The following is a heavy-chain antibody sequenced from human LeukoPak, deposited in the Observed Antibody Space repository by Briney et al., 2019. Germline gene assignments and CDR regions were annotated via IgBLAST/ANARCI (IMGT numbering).Heavy chain of an antibody. CDR2: INSDGSST. CDR1: GFTFSSYW. Sequence: GGSLRLSCAASGFTFSSYWMHWVRQAPGKGLVWVSRINSDGSSTSYADSVKGRFTISRDNAKNTLYLQMNSLRAEDTAVYYCARGSSSWAPRSGVDVWGQGTTVTVSS. V-gene: IGHV3-74*01. D-gene: IGHD6-13*01. CDR3: ARGSSSWAPRSGVDV. J-gene: IGHJ6*02.